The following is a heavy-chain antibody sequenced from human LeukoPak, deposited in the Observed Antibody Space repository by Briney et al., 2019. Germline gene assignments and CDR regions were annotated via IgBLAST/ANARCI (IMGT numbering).Heavy chain of an antibody. J-gene: IGHJ6*02. V-gene: IGHV3-30*18. CDR2: KSYDGSNK. CDR3: AKDRGRSYCSSTRCYTYGMDV. Sequence: GGSLRLSCAASGFTFRNYGMHWVRQAPGKGLEWVALKSYDGSNKYYADSVKGRFTISRDNSKNTLYLQMNSLRTEDTAVYYCAKDRGRSYCSSTRCYTYGMDVWGQGTTVTVAS. D-gene: IGHD2-2*01. CDR1: GFTFRNYG.